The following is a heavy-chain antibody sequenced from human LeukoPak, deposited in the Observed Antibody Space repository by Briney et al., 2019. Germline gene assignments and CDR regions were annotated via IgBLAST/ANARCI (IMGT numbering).Heavy chain of an antibody. CDR1: GYTFNIYY. V-gene: IGHV1-46*02. D-gene: IGHD2-15*01. CDR2: IHPNDGGT. Sequence: GASVKVSRKTSGYTFNIYYVQWVRQAPGQGLEWVGVIHPNDGGTTYAQKFQGRIIMTSDTSTSTIYMELSSLKSDDTAVYYCARGDIDHWGQGTLVTVSS. J-gene: IGHJ5*02. CDR3: ARGDIDH.